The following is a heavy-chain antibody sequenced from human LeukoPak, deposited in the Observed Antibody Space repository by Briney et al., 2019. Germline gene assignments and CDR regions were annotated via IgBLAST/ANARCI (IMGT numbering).Heavy chain of an antibody. V-gene: IGHV1-3*01. J-gene: IGHJ4*02. Sequence: ASVKVSCKASGGTFSSYAISWVRQAPGQRLEWMGWINAGNGNTKYSQKFQGRVTITRDTSASTAYMELSSLRSEDTAAYYCATRIAVAGALDYWGQGTLVTVSS. CDR2: INAGNGNT. CDR1: GGTFSSYA. D-gene: IGHD6-19*01. CDR3: ATRIAVAGALDY.